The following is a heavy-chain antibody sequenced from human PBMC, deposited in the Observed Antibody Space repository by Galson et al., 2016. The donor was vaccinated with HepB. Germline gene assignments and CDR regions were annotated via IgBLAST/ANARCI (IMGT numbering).Heavy chain of an antibody. CDR3: TRNGFYCLDY. J-gene: IGHJ4*02. V-gene: IGHV3-23*01. CDR2: ITRYGANT. Sequence: SLRLSCAASGFIFSGCAISWVRQAPGKGLEWVAGITRYGANTSYAASVKGRFTISRDKSNNTPYLQMNSLTTEDTAVYYCTRNGFYCLDYWGQGTLVTVSS. D-gene: IGHD3-22*01. CDR1: GFIFSGCA.